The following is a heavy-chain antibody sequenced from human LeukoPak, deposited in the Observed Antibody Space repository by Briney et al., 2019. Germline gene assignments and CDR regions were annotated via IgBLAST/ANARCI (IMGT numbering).Heavy chain of an antibody. V-gene: IGHV1-69-2*01. D-gene: IGHD3-10*01. CDR3: ARSLHPSNYYPYYYYMDV. J-gene: IGHJ6*03. CDR1: GYTFTDYY. Sequence: ASVKISCKVSGYTFTDYYMHWVQQAPGKGLEWMGLVDPEDGETIYAEKFQGRVTITADTSTDTAYMELSSLRSEDTAVYYCARSLHPSNYYPYYYYMDVWGKGTTVTVSS. CDR2: VDPEDGET.